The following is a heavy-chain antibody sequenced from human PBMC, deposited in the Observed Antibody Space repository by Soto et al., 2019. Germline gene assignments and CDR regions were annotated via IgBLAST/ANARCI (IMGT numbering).Heavy chain of an antibody. CDR1: GFTVSSNY. Sequence: EVQLVESGGGLVQPGGSLRLSCAASGFTVSSNYMSWVRQAPGKGLEWVSVIYSGGSTYYADSVKGRFTISRHNSKNTLYLPMNSLGAEDTAVYYCARGGRGYYYGSGSYYMTHYYYGMDVWGQGTTVTVSS. CDR2: IYSGGST. CDR3: ARGGRGYYYGSGSYYMTHYYYGMDV. J-gene: IGHJ6*02. D-gene: IGHD3-10*01. V-gene: IGHV3-53*04.